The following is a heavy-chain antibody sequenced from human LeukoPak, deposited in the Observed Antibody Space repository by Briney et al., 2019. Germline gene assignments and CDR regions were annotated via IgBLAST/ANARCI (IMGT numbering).Heavy chain of an antibody. CDR3: AMSFDC. Sequence: SETLSLTCTVSGGSISSNTYYWGWIRQPPGKGLEWIGNIYHSGCTYYNPSLKSRVTISVDTSKNQLSLKLSSVTAADTAVYYCAMSFDCWGQGTLVTVSS. CDR1: GGSISSNTYY. J-gene: IGHJ4*02. V-gene: IGHV4-39*01. CDR2: IYHSGCT.